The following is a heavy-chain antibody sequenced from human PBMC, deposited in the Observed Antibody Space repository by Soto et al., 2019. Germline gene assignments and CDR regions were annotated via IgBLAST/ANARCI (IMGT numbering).Heavy chain of an antibody. CDR1: GFTFSSYA. Sequence: LRLSCAASGFTFSSYAMSWVRQAPGKGLEWVSAISGSGGSTYYAGSVKGRFTISRDNSKNTLYLQMNSLRAEDTAVYYCATRGVVVVAATFYYYGMDVWGQGTTVTVSS. J-gene: IGHJ6*02. D-gene: IGHD2-15*01. CDR2: ISGSGGST. V-gene: IGHV3-23*01. CDR3: ATRGVVVVAATFYYYGMDV.